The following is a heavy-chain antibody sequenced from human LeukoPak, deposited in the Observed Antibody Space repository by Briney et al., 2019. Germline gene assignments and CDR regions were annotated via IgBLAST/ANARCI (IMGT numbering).Heavy chain of an antibody. CDR2: ISYDGSNK. D-gene: IGHD6-6*01. Sequence: PGGSLRLSCAASGFTFSSYAMHWVRQAPGKGLEWVAVISYDGSNKYYADSVKGRFTISRDNSKNTLYLQMNSLRAEDTAVYYCVGSYYWGQGTLVTVSS. CDR3: VGSYY. CDR1: GFTFSSYA. J-gene: IGHJ4*02. V-gene: IGHV3-30*04.